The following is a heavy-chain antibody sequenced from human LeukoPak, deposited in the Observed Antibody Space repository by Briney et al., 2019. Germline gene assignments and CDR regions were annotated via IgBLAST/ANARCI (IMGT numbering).Heavy chain of an antibody. V-gene: IGHV1-8*01. D-gene: IGHD6-19*01. Sequence: ASVKVSCKASGYTFTSYDINWVRQATGQGLEWMGWMNPNSGNTGYAQKFQGRVTMTRNTSISTAYMELSSLRSEDTAVYYCARDVALYSSGRYLHDYWGQGTLVTVSS. J-gene: IGHJ4*02. CDR1: GYTFTSYD. CDR2: MNPNSGNT. CDR3: ARDVALYSSGRYLHDY.